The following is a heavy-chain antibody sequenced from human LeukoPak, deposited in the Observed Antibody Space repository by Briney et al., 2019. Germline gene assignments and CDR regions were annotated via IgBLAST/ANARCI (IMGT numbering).Heavy chain of an antibody. D-gene: IGHD5-24*01. Sequence: GRSLRLSCAASGFTFDDYAMHWVRQAPGKGLEWVSGISWNSGSIGYADSVKGRFTISRDNAKNSLYLQMNSLRVEDMALYYCAKVGYTYAFDIWGQGTMVTVSS. J-gene: IGHJ3*02. V-gene: IGHV3-9*03. CDR2: ISWNSGSI. CDR3: AKVGYTYAFDI. CDR1: GFTFDDYA.